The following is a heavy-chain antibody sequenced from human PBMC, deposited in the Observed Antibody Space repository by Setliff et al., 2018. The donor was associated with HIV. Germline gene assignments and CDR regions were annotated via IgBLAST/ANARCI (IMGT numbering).Heavy chain of an antibody. D-gene: IGHD2-8*02. Sequence: PGGSLRLSCAASEFTFSRYWMHWVRQAPGKGLVWVSYINNDGSTTSYADSVKGRFTISRDNAKNTLYLQMNSLRAEDTAVYYCVRDRIEGRTVFDTWGLGTLVTVSS. CDR1: EFTFSRYW. CDR2: INNDGSTT. V-gene: IGHV3-74*01. J-gene: IGHJ4*02. CDR3: VRDRIEGRTVFDT.